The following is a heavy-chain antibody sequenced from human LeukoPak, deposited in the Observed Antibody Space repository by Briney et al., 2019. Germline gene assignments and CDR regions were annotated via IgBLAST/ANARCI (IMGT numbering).Heavy chain of an antibody. CDR3: ARGDFWSGYTIDY. J-gene: IGHJ4*02. D-gene: IGHD3-3*01. CDR2: ISSSSSYI. Sequence: PGGSLRLSCAASGFTFSSYSMNWVRQAPGKGLEWVSSISSSSSYIYYGDSVKGRFTISRDNATNSLYLQMNSLRAEDTAVYYCARGDFWSGYTIDYWGQGTLVTVSS. CDR1: GFTFSSYS. V-gene: IGHV3-21*01.